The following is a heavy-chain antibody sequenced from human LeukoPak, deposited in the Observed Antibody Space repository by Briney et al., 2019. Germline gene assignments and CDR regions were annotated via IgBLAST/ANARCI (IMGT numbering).Heavy chain of an antibody. CDR1: GGSVSSTTYY. V-gene: IGHV4-39*01. CDR3: ARYVVYGSGKYYFDY. CDR2: INYSGST. D-gene: IGHD3-10*01. Sequence: PSDTLSLTCTVSGGSVSSTTYYWSWIRQPAGKGLEWIARINYSGSTYYDPSRKSRVTISVDTSENQFSLKLSSVTAADTAVYYCARYVVYGSGKYYFDYWGQGTLVTVSS. J-gene: IGHJ4*02.